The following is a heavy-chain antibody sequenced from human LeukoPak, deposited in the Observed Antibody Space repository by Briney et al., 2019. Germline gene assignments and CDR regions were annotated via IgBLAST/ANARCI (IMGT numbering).Heavy chain of an antibody. D-gene: IGHD6-13*01. J-gene: IGHJ4*02. CDR1: GGSISSSNW. Sequence: SETLSLTCAVSGGSISSSNWWSWVRQPPGKGLEWIGEIYHSGSTNYNPSLKSRVTISVDKSKNQFSPKLSSVTAADTAVYYCARVFGSSSWYFDYWGQGTLVTVSS. V-gene: IGHV4-4*02. CDR3: ARVFGSSSWYFDY. CDR2: IYHSGST.